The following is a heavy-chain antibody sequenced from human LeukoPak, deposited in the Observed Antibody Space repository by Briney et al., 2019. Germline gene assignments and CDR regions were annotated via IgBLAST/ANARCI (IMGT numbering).Heavy chain of an antibody. CDR1: GFTVSSNY. CDR3: ARAYYDFWSGYYGEPYYFDY. CDR2: INSDGSST. D-gene: IGHD3-3*01. Sequence: PGGSLRLSCAASGFTVSSNYMNWVRQAPGKGLVWVSRINSDGSSTSYADSVKGRFTISRDNAKNTLYLQMNSLRAEDTAVYYCARAYYDFWSGYYGEPYYFDYWGQGTLVTVSS. V-gene: IGHV3-74*01. J-gene: IGHJ4*02.